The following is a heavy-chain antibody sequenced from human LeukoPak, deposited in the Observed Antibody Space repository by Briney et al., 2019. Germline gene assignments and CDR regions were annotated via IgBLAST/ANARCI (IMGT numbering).Heavy chain of an antibody. D-gene: IGHD3-10*01. Sequence: ASVKVSCKASGYSFTSYYMHWVRQAPGQGLEWMGFINPSGSSAAYAQKFQGRLTMTRDTSTSTVYMELSSLRSEDTAVYYCARDPTMVRGVPFDYWGQGTLVTVSS. CDR1: GYSFTSYY. J-gene: IGHJ4*02. CDR2: INPSGSSA. V-gene: IGHV1-46*01. CDR3: ARDPTMVRGVPFDY.